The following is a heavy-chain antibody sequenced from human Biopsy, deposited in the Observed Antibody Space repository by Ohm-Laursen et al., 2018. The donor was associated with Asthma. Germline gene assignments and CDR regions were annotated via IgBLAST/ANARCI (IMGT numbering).Heavy chain of an antibody. CDR1: GVALSGYT. V-gene: IGHV1-58*01. CDR3: AAGRTSLQGESLI. D-gene: IGHD2/OR15-2a*01. Sequence: ASVKVSCNASGVALSGYTFEWVRQARGLGLVWIAWIVFASGATNYAQNFQDRLTVTRDMSAGSVSMELRGLSSTDTAVYYCAAGRTSLQGESLIWGQGTLVSVSS. CDR2: IVFASGAT. J-gene: IGHJ4*01.